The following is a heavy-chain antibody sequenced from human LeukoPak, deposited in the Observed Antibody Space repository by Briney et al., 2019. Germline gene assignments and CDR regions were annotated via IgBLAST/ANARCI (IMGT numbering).Heavy chain of an antibody. Sequence: ASVKVSCKASGYSFTSYAMHWVGQAPGQRLEWMGWVNAGNGNTKYSQKFQGRVIITRDTSATTAYMALSSLGSDDTAVYYCARGKNAYSSSSNWGQGTLVTVSS. D-gene: IGHD6-13*01. J-gene: IGHJ4*02. V-gene: IGHV1-3*01. CDR1: GYSFTSYA. CDR2: VNAGNGNT. CDR3: ARGKNAYSSSSN.